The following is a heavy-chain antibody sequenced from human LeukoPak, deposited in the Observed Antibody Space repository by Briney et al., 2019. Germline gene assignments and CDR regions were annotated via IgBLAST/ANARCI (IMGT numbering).Heavy chain of an antibody. CDR1: GFTFSSYA. J-gene: IGHJ4*02. V-gene: IGHV3-30*04. CDR2: ISYDGSNK. D-gene: IGHD6-19*01. CDR3: ARDSGWYYFDY. Sequence: GRSLRLSCAASGFTFSSYAMHWVRQAPGKGLEWVAVISYDGSNKYYADSVKGRFTISRDNSKNTLYLRMNSLRAEDTAVYYCARDSGWYYFDYWGQGTLVTVSS.